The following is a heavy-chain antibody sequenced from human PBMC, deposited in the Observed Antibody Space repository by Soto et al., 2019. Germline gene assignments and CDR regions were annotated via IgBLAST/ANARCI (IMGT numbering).Heavy chain of an antibody. CDR2: ISTRSTYT. V-gene: IGHV3-11*06. J-gene: IGHJ6*02. D-gene: IGHD1-1*01. CDR3: ARDLAWKRGKVGRYYYGMDV. CDR1: GFIFSDYD. Sequence: GGSLRLSCAASGFIFSDYDMSGVRQTPGKGLEWVSYISTRSTYTNYADSVKGRFTISRDNTKNSLYLQMDSLRVEDTAVYYCARDLAWKRGKVGRYYYGMDVWGQGTTVAVSS.